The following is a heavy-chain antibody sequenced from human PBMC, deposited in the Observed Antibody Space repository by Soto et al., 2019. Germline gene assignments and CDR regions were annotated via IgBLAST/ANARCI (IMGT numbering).Heavy chain of an antibody. CDR2: ISGDGSST. CDR3: ATGRYGSFHY. D-gene: IGHD3-10*01. V-gene: IGHV3-74*01. CDR1: GLTFSTYW. Sequence: EVQLVESGGGLVQPGGSLRLSCAASGLTFSTYWMYWVRQTPGKGLVWVSRISGDGSSTSYADSVEGRFTISRDNAKNTLYLQMNSLRAEDTAVYYCATGRYGSFHYWGQGNLVTVSS. J-gene: IGHJ4*02.